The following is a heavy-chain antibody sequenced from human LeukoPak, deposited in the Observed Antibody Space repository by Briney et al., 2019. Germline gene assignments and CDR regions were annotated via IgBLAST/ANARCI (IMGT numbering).Heavy chain of an antibody. J-gene: IGHJ5*02. Sequence: SETLPLTCAVYGGSFSGYYWSWIRQPPGKGLEWIGEINHSGSTNYNPSLKSRVTISVDTSKNQFSLKLSSVTAADTAVYYCARGLRRGWFDPWGQGTLVTVSS. CDR3: ARGLRRGWFDP. D-gene: IGHD4-17*01. V-gene: IGHV4-34*01. CDR2: INHSGST. CDR1: GGSFSGYY.